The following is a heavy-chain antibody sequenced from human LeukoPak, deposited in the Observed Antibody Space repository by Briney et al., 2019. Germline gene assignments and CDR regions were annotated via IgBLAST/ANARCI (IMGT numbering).Heavy chain of an antibody. CDR2: ISSSGSTI. CDR3: ARPSNYGSGSYDGFDP. J-gene: IGHJ5*02. CDR1: GFTFSDYY. Sequence: GGSLRLSCAGSGFTFSDYYMSWIRQAPGKGLEWVSYISSSGSTIEYADSVKGRFTISRDNAKNSLYLQMNSLRVEDTAVYYCARPSNYGSGSYDGFDPWGQGTLVTVSS. V-gene: IGHV3-11*01. D-gene: IGHD3-10*01.